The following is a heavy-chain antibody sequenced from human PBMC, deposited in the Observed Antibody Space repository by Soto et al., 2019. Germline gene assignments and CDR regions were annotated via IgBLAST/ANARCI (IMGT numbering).Heavy chain of an antibody. J-gene: IGHJ6*02. Sequence: ASVKVSCKVSGYTLTELSMHWVRQAPGKGLEWMGGFDPEDGETIYAQKFQGRVTMTEDTSTDTAYMELSSLRSEDTAVYYCATVQSPGIAEASYGMDVWGQGTTVTVSS. CDR3: ATVQSPGIAEASYGMDV. D-gene: IGHD6-13*01. V-gene: IGHV1-24*01. CDR1: GYTLTELS. CDR2: FDPEDGET.